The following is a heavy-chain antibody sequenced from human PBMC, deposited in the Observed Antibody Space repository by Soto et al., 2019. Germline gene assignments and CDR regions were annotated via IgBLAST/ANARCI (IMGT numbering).Heavy chain of an antibody. Sequence: RASVKVSCKASGYTFTSYAMHWVRQAPGQRLEWMGWINAGNGNTKYSQKFQGRVTITRDTSASTAYMELSSLRSEDTAVYYCAGGSYSSGWYPSYYYYGMDVWGQGTTVTVSS. D-gene: IGHD6-19*01. CDR3: AGGSYSSGWYPSYYYYGMDV. CDR1: GYTFTSYA. J-gene: IGHJ6*02. CDR2: INAGNGNT. V-gene: IGHV1-3*01.